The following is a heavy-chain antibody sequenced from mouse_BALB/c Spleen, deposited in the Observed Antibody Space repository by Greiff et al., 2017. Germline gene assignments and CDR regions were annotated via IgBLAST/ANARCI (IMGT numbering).Heavy chain of an antibody. J-gene: IGHJ3*01. CDR3: ARGSGRFAY. V-gene: IGHV1-9*01. CDR1: GYTFSSYW. D-gene: IGHD3-1*01. Sequence: VKLMESGAELMKPGASVKISCKATGYTFSSYWIEWVKQRPGHGLEWIGEILPGSGSTNYNEKFKGKATFTADTSSNTAYMQLSSLTSEDSAVYYCARGSGRFAYWGQGTLVTVSA. CDR2: ILPGSGST.